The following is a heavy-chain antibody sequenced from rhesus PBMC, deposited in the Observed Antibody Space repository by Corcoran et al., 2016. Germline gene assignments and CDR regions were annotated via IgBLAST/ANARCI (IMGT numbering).Heavy chain of an antibody. J-gene: IGHJ6*01. CDR3: ARDRAERQLVRYGLDS. CDR2: IYGRGGST. D-gene: IGHD6-25*01. Sequence: QVQLQESGPAVVKPSETLSLTCAASGGSISSSNWGSRIRQSPGKGLEGIGGIYGRGGSTEYNPSLKSRVTISKDTSKNQFSLKLSSVTAADTAVYYCARDRAERQLVRYGLDSWGQGVVVTVSS. CDR1: GGSISSSNW. V-gene: IGHV4-93*01.